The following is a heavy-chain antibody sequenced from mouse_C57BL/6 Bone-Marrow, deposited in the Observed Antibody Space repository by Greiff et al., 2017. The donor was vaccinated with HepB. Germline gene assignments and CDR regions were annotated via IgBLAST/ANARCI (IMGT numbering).Heavy chain of an antibody. CDR2: IYPGDGDT. CDR1: GYAFSSSW. Sequence: LVKPGASVKISCKASGYAFSSSWMNWVKQRPGKGLEWIGRIYPGDGDTNYNGKFKGKATLTADKSSSTAYMQLSSLTSEDSAVYFCASWLLGFAYWGQGTLVTVSA. CDR3: ASWLLGFAY. V-gene: IGHV1-82*01. D-gene: IGHD2-3*01. J-gene: IGHJ3*01.